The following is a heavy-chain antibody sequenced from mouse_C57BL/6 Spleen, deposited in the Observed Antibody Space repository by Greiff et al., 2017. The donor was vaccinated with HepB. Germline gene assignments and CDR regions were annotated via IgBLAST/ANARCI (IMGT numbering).Heavy chain of an antibody. Sequence: QVQLQQPGAELVMPGASVKLSCKASGYTFTSYWMHWVKQRPGQGLEWIGEIDPSDSYTNYNQKFKGKSTLTVDKSSSTAYMQRSSLTSEDSAVYYCAICGTLYYFDDWGQGTTLTVSS. J-gene: IGHJ2*01. V-gene: IGHV1-69*01. CDR3: AICGTLYYFDD. CDR2: IDPSDSYT. CDR1: GYTFTSYW. D-gene: IGHD1-1*02.